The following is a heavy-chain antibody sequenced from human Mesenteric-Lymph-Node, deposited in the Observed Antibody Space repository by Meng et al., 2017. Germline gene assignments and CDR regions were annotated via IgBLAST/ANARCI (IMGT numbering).Heavy chain of an antibody. CDR1: GYTFTSYA. D-gene: IGHD6-6*01. J-gene: IGHJ4*02. CDR2: INAGNGNT. CDR3: ARDFYSGSSSPRSY. Sequence: ASVKVSCKVSGYTFTSYAMQWVRQAPGQRLEWMGWINAGNGNTKYSQKFQDRVTITRDTSANTAYMELSSLTSEDTAAYYCARDFYSGSSSPRSYWGQGTLVTVSS. V-gene: IGHV1-3*01.